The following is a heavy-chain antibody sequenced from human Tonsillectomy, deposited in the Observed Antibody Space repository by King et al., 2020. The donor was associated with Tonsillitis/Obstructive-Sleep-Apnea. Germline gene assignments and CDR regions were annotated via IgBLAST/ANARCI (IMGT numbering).Heavy chain of an antibody. Sequence: QLQASGPGLVKPSETLSLPCTVSGGSISSSSYYWGWIRQPPGKGLEWIGSIYYSGSTYYNPSLKSRVTISVDTSKNQFSLQLSSVTAADTAVYYCARHPSTTVVPFDYWGQGTLVTVSS. V-gene: IGHV4-39*01. CDR2: IYYSGST. D-gene: IGHD4-23*01. J-gene: IGHJ4*02. CDR1: GGSISSSSYY. CDR3: ARHPSTTVVPFDY.